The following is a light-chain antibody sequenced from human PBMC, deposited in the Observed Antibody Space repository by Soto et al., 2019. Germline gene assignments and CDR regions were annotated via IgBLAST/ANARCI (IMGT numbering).Light chain of an antibody. J-gene: IGLJ2*01. CDR1: SGDVDPYNY. CDR3: CSYVGTPL. Sequence: QSALTQPPSVSGSPGQSVTISCTGTSGDVDPYNYVSWYQQHPGRAPKLVIYDVNMRPSGVPDRFPGSKSGDTSSLTISGLQAEDEADYYCCSYVGTPLVGGGTKLTVL. V-gene: IGLV2-11*01. CDR2: DVN.